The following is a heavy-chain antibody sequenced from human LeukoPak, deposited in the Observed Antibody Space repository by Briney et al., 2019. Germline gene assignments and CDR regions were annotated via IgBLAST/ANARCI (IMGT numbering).Heavy chain of an antibody. CDR3: ARESYYGSGSYPTH. Sequence: SETLSITCTVSGGSISSYYWSWIRQPPGKGLEWIGHIYYSGTTNYNPSLKSRVTISVDTSKNQFSLKLSSVTAADSAVYYCARESYYGSGSYPTHWGQGTLVTVSS. J-gene: IGHJ4*02. D-gene: IGHD3-10*01. CDR1: GGSISSYY. CDR2: IYYSGTT. V-gene: IGHV4-59*01.